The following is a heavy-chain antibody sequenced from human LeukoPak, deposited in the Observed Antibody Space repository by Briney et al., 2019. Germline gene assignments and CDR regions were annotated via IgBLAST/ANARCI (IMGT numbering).Heavy chain of an antibody. CDR1: GFTFSSYG. V-gene: IGHV3-21*01. D-gene: IGHD2-21*02. CDR3: ARDNFYCAGDCFVDY. J-gene: IGHJ4*02. CDR2: ISSGGRSI. Sequence: PGGSLRLSCAGSGFTFSSYGMNWVRQAPGKGLEWVSSISSGGRSIDLADSVRGRFTISRDNAKNSLYLQMNSLRAEDTAVYFCARDNFYCAGDCFVDYWGQGTLVTVSS.